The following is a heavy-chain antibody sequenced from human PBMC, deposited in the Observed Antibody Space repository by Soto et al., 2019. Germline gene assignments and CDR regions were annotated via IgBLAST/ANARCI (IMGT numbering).Heavy chain of an antibody. J-gene: IGHJ5*02. D-gene: IGHD1-26*01. V-gene: IGHV2-5*02. CDR1: GFSLSTSGVG. Sequence: QITLKESGPTLVKPTQTLTLTCTFSGFSLSTSGVGVGWIRQPPGKALEWLALIYWDDDKRYSPSLKSRLTITKDISKSQVVLPMTNIETADIATYYCALIVGAPNLFDPWGQGTLVTVSS. CDR2: IYWDDDK. CDR3: ALIVGAPNLFDP.